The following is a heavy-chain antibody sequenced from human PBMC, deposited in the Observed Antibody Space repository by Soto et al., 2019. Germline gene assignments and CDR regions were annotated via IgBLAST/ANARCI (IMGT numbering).Heavy chain of an antibody. J-gene: IGHJ6*02. CDR1: GFTFSSYA. Sequence: GGSLRLSCAASGFTFSSYAMSWVRQAPGKGLEWVSSFSGSGDNTDYADSVKGRFTISRDNSKNTLYMQMNSLRAEDTAVYYCAKDRYDILAGYPIQYGMDVWGQGTTVTVSS. CDR2: FSGSGDNT. V-gene: IGHV3-23*01. D-gene: IGHD3-9*01. CDR3: AKDRYDILAGYPIQYGMDV.